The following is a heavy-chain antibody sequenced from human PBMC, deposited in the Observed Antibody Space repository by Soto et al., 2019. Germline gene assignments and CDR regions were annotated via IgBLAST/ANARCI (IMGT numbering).Heavy chain of an antibody. V-gene: IGHV4-34*01. CDR3: ARGQRYFDWLLWAFDY. D-gene: IGHD3-9*01. J-gene: IGHJ4*02. CDR1: GGSFSGYY. CDR2: INHSGST. Sequence: QVQLQQWGAGLLKPSETLSLTCAVYGGSFSGYYWSWIRQPPGKGLEWIGEINHSGSTNYNPSLKSRVTISLDTSKNQFSLKLSSVTAADTAVYYCARGQRYFDWLLWAFDYWGQGTLVTVSS.